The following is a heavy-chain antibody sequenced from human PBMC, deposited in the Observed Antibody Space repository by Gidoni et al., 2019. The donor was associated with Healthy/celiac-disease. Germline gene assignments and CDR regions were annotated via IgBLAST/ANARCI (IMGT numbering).Heavy chain of an antibody. CDR3: ARVRSSGSYWSYYYGMDV. CDR2: INHSGST. V-gene: IGHV4-34*01. J-gene: IGHJ6*02. Sequence: QVQLQQWGAGLLKPSETLSLTCAVYGGSFSGYYWSWIRQPPGKGLEWIGEINHSGSTNYNPSLKSRVTISVDTSKNQFSLKLSSVTAADTAVYYCARVRSSGSYWSYYYGMDVWGQGTTVTVSS. D-gene: IGHD1-26*01. CDR1: GGSFSGYY.